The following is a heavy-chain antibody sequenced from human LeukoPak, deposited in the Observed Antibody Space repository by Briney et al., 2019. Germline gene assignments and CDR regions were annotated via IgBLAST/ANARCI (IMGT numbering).Heavy chain of an antibody. CDR3: ARGLGGRYCSGGSCYSDPFDY. Sequence: SVKVSCKASGGTFSSYAISWVRQAPGQGLEWMGRITPIFGTANYAQKFQGRVTITTDEAKSTAYMELSSLRSEDTAVYYCARGLGGRYCSGGSCYSDPFDYWGQGTLVTVSS. J-gene: IGHJ4*02. D-gene: IGHD2-15*01. CDR2: ITPIFGTA. CDR1: GGTFSSYA. V-gene: IGHV1-69*05.